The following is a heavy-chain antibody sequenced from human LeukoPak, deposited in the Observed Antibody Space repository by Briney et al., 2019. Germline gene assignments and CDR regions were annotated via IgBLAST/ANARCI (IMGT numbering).Heavy chain of an antibody. J-gene: IGHJ3*02. CDR1: GFTFSGYW. CDR2: IKQDGSEK. V-gene: IGHV3-7*04. Sequence: HPGGSLRLSCAAPGFTFSGYWMSWVRQAPGKGLEWVANIKQDGSEKYYVDSVKGRFTISRDNAKNSLFLQMNSLRAEDTAVYYCARDWQWQQLDGDAFDIWGQGTMVTVSS. D-gene: IGHD6-13*01. CDR3: ARDWQWQQLDGDAFDI.